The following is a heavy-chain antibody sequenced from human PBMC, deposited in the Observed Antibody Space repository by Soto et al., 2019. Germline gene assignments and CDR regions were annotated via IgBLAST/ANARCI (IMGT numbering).Heavy chain of an antibody. V-gene: IGHV3-53*01. CDR2: IYSGGST. CDR3: ARDHDSSSSRYYYYGMDV. Sequence: PGGSLRLSCAASGFTVSSNYMSWVRQAPGKGLEWVSVIYSGGSTYYADSVKGRFTISRDNSKNTLYLQMNSLRAEGTAVYYCARDHDSSSSRYYYYGMDVWGQGTTVTVSS. J-gene: IGHJ6*02. D-gene: IGHD6-6*01. CDR1: GFTVSSNY.